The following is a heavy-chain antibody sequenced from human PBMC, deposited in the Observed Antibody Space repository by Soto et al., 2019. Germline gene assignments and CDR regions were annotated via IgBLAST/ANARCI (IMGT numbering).Heavy chain of an antibody. CDR3: ARGGHYDILTGYYLTRYGMDV. V-gene: IGHV3-48*03. Sequence: GGSLRLSCAASGFTFSGYEMSWVRQAPGKGLEWVSYISSSGSTIYYADSVKGRFTISRDNDKNSLYLQMNSLRAEDTAVYYCARGGHYDILTGYYLTRYGMDVWGQGTTVTVSS. J-gene: IGHJ6*02. CDR2: ISSSGSTI. CDR1: GFTFSGYE. D-gene: IGHD3-9*01.